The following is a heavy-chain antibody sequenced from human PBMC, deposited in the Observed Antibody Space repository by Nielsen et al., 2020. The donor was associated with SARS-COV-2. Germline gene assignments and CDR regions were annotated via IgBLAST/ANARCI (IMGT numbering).Heavy chain of an antibody. J-gene: IGHJ4*02. CDR3: ARFARLLPDY. D-gene: IGHD2-15*01. V-gene: IGHV3-9*01. CDR1: GFTFDDYA. Sequence: GGSLRLSCAASGFTFDDYAMHWVRQAPGKGLEWVSGISWNSGSIGYADSVKGRFTISRDNAKNSLYLQMNSLRAEDTAMYYCARFARLLPDYWGQGILVTVSS. CDR2: ISWNSGSI.